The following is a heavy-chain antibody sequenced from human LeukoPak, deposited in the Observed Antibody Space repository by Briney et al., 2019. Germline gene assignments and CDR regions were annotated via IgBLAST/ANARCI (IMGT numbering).Heavy chain of an antibody. V-gene: IGHV1-69*04. CDR3: ARAQVPDYHDSSGYASFDY. J-gene: IGHJ4*02. CDR2: IIPIFGIA. D-gene: IGHD3-22*01. Sequence: GASVKVSCKASGGTFSSYAISWVRQAPGQGLEWMGRIIPIFGIANYAQKFQGRVTITADKSTSTAYMELSSLRSEDTAVYYCARAQVPDYHDSSGYASFDYWGQGTLATVSS. CDR1: GGTFSSYA.